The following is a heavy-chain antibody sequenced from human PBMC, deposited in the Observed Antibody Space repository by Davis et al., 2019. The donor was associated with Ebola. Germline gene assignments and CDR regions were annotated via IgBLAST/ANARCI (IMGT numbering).Heavy chain of an antibody. Sequence: ASVKVSCKASGYTFTSYYMHWVRQAPGKGLEWMGSFDPEDGEAIYAQKFQDRVIVTEDTSTDTAYMELSSLRSDDTAVYYCARAQFPTTSDHWGQGTLVTVSS. CDR1: GYTFTSYY. CDR3: ARAQFPTTSDH. V-gene: IGHV1-24*01. CDR2: FDPEDGEA. D-gene: IGHD1-1*01. J-gene: IGHJ4*02.